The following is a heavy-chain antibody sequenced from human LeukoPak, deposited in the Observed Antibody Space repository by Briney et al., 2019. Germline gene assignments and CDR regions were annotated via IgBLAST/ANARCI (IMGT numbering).Heavy chain of an antibody. D-gene: IGHD2-15*01. J-gene: IGHJ2*01. V-gene: IGHV3-30*04. CDR3: VKPPRGYCSGGSCYSPWYFDL. CDR1: GFTFSSYV. Sequence: PGGSLRLSCAASGFTFSSYVMHWVRQAPGKGLEWVAIISYDGSNEYYADSVKGRFTISRDNSKNTLYLQMNSLRAEDTAVYNCVKPPRGYCSGGSCYSPWYFDLWGRGTLVTVSS. CDR2: ISYDGSNE.